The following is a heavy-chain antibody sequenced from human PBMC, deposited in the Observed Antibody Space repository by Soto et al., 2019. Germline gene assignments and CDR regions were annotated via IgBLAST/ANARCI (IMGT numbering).Heavy chain of an antibody. D-gene: IGHD2-15*01. V-gene: IGHV3-30-3*01. CDR2: ISYDGSNK. CDR3: ARDTTMVAATPGY. J-gene: IGHJ4*02. CDR1: GFTFSSYA. Sequence: GGSLRLSCAASGFTFSSYAMHWVRQAPGKGLEWVAVISYDGSNKYYADSVKGRFTISRDNSKNTLYLQMNSLRAEDTAVYYCARDTTMVAATPGYWGQGTLVTVSS.